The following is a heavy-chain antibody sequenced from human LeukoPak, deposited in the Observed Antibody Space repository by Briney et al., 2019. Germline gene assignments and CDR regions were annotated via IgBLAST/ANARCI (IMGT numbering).Heavy chain of an antibody. CDR1: GFTFSSYS. CDR3: ARGSSGWHYYFDN. J-gene: IGHJ4*02. CDR2: ISSSSSTI. V-gene: IGHV3-48*01. D-gene: IGHD3-22*01. Sequence: GGSLRLSCAASGFTFSSYSMNWVRQAPGKGLEWVSYISSSSSTIYYADSVKGRLTISRDNAKNSLYLQMNSLRSEDTAVYYCARGSSGWHYYFDNWGQGTLVTVSS.